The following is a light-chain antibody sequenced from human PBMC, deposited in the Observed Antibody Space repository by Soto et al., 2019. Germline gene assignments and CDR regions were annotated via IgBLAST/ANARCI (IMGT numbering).Light chain of an antibody. Sequence: DIQMTQSPSSLSASVGDRLTITCRASQVITNDLGWYQQKPGKAPKRLIYAASTLQSGVPSRFSGSGSGTEFTLTISSLQPEDVATYYCLQLNTYPWTFGQGTQVEIK. V-gene: IGKV1-17*01. CDR3: LQLNTYPWT. J-gene: IGKJ1*01. CDR2: AAS. CDR1: QVITND.